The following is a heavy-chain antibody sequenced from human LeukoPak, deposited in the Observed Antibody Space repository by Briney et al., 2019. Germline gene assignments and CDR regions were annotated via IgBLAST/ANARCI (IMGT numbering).Heavy chain of an antibody. CDR2: IYYGGST. Sequence: SQTLSLTCTVSGGSISSGDYYWSWIRQPPGKGLEWIGYIYYGGSTYYNPSLKSRVTISVDTSKNQFSLKLSSVTAADTAVYYCAREGTTVTPPRLFWIWGQGTMVTVSS. CDR3: AREGTTVTPPRLFWI. J-gene: IGHJ3*02. D-gene: IGHD4-17*01. V-gene: IGHV4-30-4*01. CDR1: GGSISSGDYY.